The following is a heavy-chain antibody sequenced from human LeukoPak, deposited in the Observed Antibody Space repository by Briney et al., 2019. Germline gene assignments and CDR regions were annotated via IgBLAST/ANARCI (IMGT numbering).Heavy chain of an antibody. V-gene: IGHV3-21*01. Sequence: GGSLRLSCAASGFSFSSYTMSWVRQAPGKGLEWVSSISDSSSYIYNADSVKGRFTISRDNAKNSLYLQTNSLRAEDTAVYYCAREGSGSHYNVVLDYWGQGTLVTVSS. D-gene: IGHD3-10*01. J-gene: IGHJ4*02. CDR3: AREGSGSHYNVVLDY. CDR1: GFSFSSYT. CDR2: ISDSSSYI.